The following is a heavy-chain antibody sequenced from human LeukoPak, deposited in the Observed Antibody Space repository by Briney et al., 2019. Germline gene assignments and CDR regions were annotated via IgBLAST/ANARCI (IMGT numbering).Heavy chain of an antibody. D-gene: IGHD5-18*01. V-gene: IGHV3-23*01. CDR1: GFTFSSYA. CDR2: ISGSGGST. J-gene: IGHJ6*02. CDR3: AKDRGYSYGYANYYYGMDV. Sequence: GGSLRLSCAASGFTFSSYAMSWVRQAPGKGLEWVSAISGSGGSTYYADSVKGRFTISRDNSKNTLYLQMNSLRAEDTAVYYCAKDRGYSYGYANYYYGMDVWGQGTTVTVSS.